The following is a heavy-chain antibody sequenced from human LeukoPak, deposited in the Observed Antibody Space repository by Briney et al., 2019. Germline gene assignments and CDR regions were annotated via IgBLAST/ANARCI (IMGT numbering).Heavy chain of an antibody. CDR2: IRYDGSIK. D-gene: IGHD5-12*01. J-gene: IGHJ6*03. CDR1: GFTFSDYA. CDR3: AKDTVKVATIRRVPHYMDV. Sequence: GGSLRLSCAASGFTFSDYAMHWVRQAPGKGLEWVAFIRYDGSIKYYADSVKGRFTISRDNSKNTLYLQMSSLRAEDTAVYYCAKDTVKVATIRRVPHYMDVWGKGTTVTISS. V-gene: IGHV3-30*02.